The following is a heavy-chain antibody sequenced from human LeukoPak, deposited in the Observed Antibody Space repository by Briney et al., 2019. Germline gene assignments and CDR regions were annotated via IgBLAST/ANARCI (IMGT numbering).Heavy chain of an antibody. Sequence: SETLSLTCTVSGVSISSYYWSWIRQPAGKGLEWIGRIYTSGSTNYNPSLKSRVTMSVDTSKNQFSLKLSSVTAADTAVYYCARDLPYCDFWSGCPRGYYGMDVWGQGTTVTVSS. CDR2: IYTSGST. J-gene: IGHJ6*02. CDR1: GVSISSYY. V-gene: IGHV4-4*07. D-gene: IGHD3-3*01. CDR3: ARDLPYCDFWSGCPRGYYGMDV.